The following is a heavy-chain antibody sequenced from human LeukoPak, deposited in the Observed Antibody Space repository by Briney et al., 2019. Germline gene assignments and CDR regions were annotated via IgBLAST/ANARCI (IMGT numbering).Heavy chain of an antibody. CDR3: ARDTRTFDY. D-gene: IGHD1-26*01. CDR2: IKQDGSEK. CDR1: GFTFSSYR. J-gene: IGHJ4*02. Sequence: GGSLRLSCAASGFTFSSYRMNWVRQAPGKGLEWVANIKQDGSEKYYVDSVRGRFTISRDNAKNSLFLQMNSLRAEDTAVYYCARDTRTFDYWGQGTLVTVSS. V-gene: IGHV3-7*01.